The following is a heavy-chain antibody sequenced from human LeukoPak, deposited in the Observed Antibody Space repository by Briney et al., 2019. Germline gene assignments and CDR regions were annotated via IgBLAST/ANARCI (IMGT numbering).Heavy chain of an antibody. CDR2: IKQDGSEK. CDR3: ARDTGSYYDFWSGYYTAYYYYYMDV. Sequence: PGRSLRLSCAASGLTFSSYWMSWVRQAPGKWLGWVANIKQDGSEKSYVDSVRGRFTISRDNAKNSLYLQMNSLRAEDTAVYYCARDTGSYYDFWSGYYTAYYYYYMDVWGKGTTVTVSS. CDR1: GLTFSSYW. V-gene: IGHV3-7*01. D-gene: IGHD3-3*01. J-gene: IGHJ6*03.